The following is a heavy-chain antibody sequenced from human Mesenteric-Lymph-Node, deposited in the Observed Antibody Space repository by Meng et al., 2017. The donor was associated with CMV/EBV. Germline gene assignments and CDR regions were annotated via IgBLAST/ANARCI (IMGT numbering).Heavy chain of an antibody. CDR2: IRFDGSNK. CDR1: GFTFSTYA. J-gene: IGHJ4*02. Sequence: GESLKISCAASGFTFSTYAMHWVRQAPGKGLEWVTYIRFDGSNKYYADSVKGRFTISRDTSKNTLYLQMNSLRAEDTAVYYCARGPRGVVVPAAIGNWGQGTLVTVSS. V-gene: IGHV3-30*02. D-gene: IGHD2-2*01. CDR3: ARGPRGVVVPAAIGN.